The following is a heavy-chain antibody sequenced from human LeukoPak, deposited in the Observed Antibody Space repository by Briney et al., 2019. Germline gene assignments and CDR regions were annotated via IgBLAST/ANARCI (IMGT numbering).Heavy chain of an antibody. CDR1: GFTFSGSA. D-gene: IGHD1-26*01. Sequence: GGSLRLSSAASGFTFSGSAIHWVRQSSGKGLEWVGQIDKKDKGYATATAYAASVKGRFTISRDDSINTAYLQMKSLKTEDTALYYCTRDSGTYNWFDPWGQGTLVTVSS. CDR2: IDKKDKGYATAT. CDR3: TRDSGTYNWFDP. V-gene: IGHV3-73*01. J-gene: IGHJ5*02.